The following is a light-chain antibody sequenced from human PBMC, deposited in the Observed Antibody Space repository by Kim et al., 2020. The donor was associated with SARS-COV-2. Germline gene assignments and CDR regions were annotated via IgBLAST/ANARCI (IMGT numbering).Light chain of an antibody. J-gene: IGLJ3*02. CDR2: DVN. CDR1: SSDVCADHY. CDR3: STYTDSVM. V-gene: IGLV2-14*03. Sequence: LAQSITCSCTGSSSDVCADHYVSWYRPHPDKAPKLMIYDVNLRPSGVSNRFSGSKSGNTASLTISELQAEDEADYYCSTYTDSVMFGGGTQLTVL.